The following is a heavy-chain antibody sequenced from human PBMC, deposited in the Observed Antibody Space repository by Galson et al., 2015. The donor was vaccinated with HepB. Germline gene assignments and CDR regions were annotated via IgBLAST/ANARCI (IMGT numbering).Heavy chain of an antibody. Sequence: QSGAEVKKPGESLKISFKGSGYSFTSYWIGWVRQMPGKGLEWMGIIYPGDSDTRYGPSFQGQVTISADKSISTAYLQWSSLKASDTAMYYCARQGGYCSGGSCYSDYWGQGTLVTVSS. J-gene: IGHJ4*02. D-gene: IGHD2-15*01. CDR1: GYSFTSYW. CDR2: IYPGDSDT. CDR3: ARQGGYCSGGSCYSDY. V-gene: IGHV5-51*01.